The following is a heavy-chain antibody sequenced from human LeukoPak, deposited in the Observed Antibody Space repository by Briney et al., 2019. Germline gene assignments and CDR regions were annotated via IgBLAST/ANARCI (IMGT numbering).Heavy chain of an antibody. CDR3: ARSEGYSGSSPSYYYGMDV. D-gene: IGHD6-6*01. J-gene: IGHJ6*02. CDR1: GFTFSSYW. Sequence: PGGSLRLSCAASGFTFSSYWMSWVRQAPGKGLEWVANIKQDGSEKYYVDSVKGRFTISRDNAKNSLYLQMNSLRAEDTAVYYCARSEGYSGSSPSYYYGMDVWGQGTTVTVSS. V-gene: IGHV3-7*01. CDR2: IKQDGSEK.